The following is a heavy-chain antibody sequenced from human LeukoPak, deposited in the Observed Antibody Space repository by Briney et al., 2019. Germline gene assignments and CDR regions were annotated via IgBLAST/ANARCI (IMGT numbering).Heavy chain of an antibody. CDR2: IYYSGST. CDR3: ARHEYGPSYGGIDY. CDR1: GGSISSSSYY. J-gene: IGHJ4*02. D-gene: IGHD4-23*01. Sequence: SETLSLTCTVSGGSISSSSYYWGWIRQPPGKGLEWIGSIYYSGSTYYNPSLKSRVTISVDTSKNQFSLKLSSVTAADTAVYYCARHEYGPSYGGIDYWGQGTLVTVSS. V-gene: IGHV4-39*01.